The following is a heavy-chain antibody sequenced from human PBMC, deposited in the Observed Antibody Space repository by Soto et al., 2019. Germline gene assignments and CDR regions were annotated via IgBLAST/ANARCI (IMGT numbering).Heavy chain of an antibody. CDR1: GYTFTSYY. CDR3: AVFWSGYYKGSYYYYGMDV. J-gene: IGHJ6*02. CDR2: INPSGCST. Sequence: GASVKVSCKASGYTFTSYYMHWVRQAPGQGLEWMGIINPSGCSTSYAQKFQGRVTMTRDTSTSTVYMELSSLRSEDTAVYYCAVFWSGYYKGSYYYYGMDVWGQGTTVTVSS. D-gene: IGHD3-3*01. V-gene: IGHV1-46*01.